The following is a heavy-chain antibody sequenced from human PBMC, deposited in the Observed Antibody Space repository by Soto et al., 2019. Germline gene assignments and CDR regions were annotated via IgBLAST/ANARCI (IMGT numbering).Heavy chain of an antibody. CDR1: GGTFSSYA. D-gene: IGHD3-3*01. CDR3: ARDGTITIFGVVAPNWFDP. Sequence: SVKVSCKASGGTFSSYAISWVRQAPGQGLEWMGGIIPIFGTANYAQKFQGRVTITADESTSTAYMELSSLRSEDTAVYYCARDGTITIFGVVAPNWFDPWGQGTLVTVSS. V-gene: IGHV1-69*13. J-gene: IGHJ5*02. CDR2: IIPIFGTA.